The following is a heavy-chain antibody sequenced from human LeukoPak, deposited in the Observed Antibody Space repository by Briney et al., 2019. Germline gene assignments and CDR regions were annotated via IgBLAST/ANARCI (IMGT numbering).Heavy chain of an antibody. CDR2: IVGSSST. CDR3: ARIGAGSSRDY. CDR1: GFTFSNFA. Sequence: PGGSLRLSCAASGFTFSNFAMTWVRQAPGKXLEWVSSIVGSSSTYYADSLKGRFTISRDNAKNSLYLQMNSLRAEDTAVYYCARIGAGSSRDYWGQGTLVTVSS. J-gene: IGHJ4*02. V-gene: IGHV3-21*01. D-gene: IGHD6-13*01.